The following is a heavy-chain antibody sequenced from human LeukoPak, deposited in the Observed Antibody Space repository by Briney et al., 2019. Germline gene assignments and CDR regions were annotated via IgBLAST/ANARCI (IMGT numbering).Heavy chain of an antibody. D-gene: IGHD6-13*01. Sequence: GGSLRLSCAASGFPFSSYAMTWVRQAPGKGLEWVSGISASGGTTYYADSVKGRFTISRDNSKNTVYLQMNSLRAEDTAVYYCARGVESSSWLYYFDYWGQGTLVTVSS. CDR3: ARGVESSSWLYYFDY. CDR1: GFPFSSYA. V-gene: IGHV3-23*01. CDR2: ISASGGTT. J-gene: IGHJ4*02.